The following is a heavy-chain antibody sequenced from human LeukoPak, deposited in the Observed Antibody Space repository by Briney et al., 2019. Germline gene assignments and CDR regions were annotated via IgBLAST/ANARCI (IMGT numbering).Heavy chain of an antibody. CDR3: ARTFYRYNLPDY. D-gene: IGHD1-14*01. Sequence: SETLSLTCTVSGGSISSYYWSWIRQPPGKGLEWIGYIYYSGSTNYNPSLKSRVTISVDTSKNQFSLKLSTVTAADTAVYYCARTFYRYNLPDYWGQGTLVTVSS. CDR1: GGSISSYY. J-gene: IGHJ4*02. CDR2: IYYSGST. V-gene: IGHV4-59*08.